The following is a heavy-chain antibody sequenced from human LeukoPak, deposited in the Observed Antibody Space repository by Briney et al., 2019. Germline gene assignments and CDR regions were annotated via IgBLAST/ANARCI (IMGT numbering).Heavy chain of an antibody. CDR2: IKSEADGGTV. V-gene: IGHV3-15*01. Sequence: GGSLRLSCAASGFTLTHAWMTWVRQTPGKGLEWVGRIKSEADGGTVDYAAPVKGRFTLSRDDLRDTSYLQMDSLRTEDSGMYYCTTVPSASEDHWGQGTLVTVSS. D-gene: IGHD2-15*01. CDR3: TTVPSASEDH. CDR1: GFTLTHAW. J-gene: IGHJ4*02.